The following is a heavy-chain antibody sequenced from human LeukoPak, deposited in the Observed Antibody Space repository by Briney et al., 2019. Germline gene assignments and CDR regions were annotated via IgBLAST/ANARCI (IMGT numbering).Heavy chain of an antibody. CDR1: GDTVSSNSAA. CDR2: TYDGSKWYA. J-gene: IGHJ2*01. Sequence: SQTLSLTCAISGDTVSSNSAAWNWIRQSPSRGLESLGRTYDGSKWYADYEVSIKSRIPINPHPTKSQFSLQLNSVTPEDTAVYYCARERDGYNYVELWCFDLWGRGTLVTVSS. D-gene: IGHD5-24*01. CDR3: ARERDGYNYVELWCFDL. V-gene: IGHV6-1*01.